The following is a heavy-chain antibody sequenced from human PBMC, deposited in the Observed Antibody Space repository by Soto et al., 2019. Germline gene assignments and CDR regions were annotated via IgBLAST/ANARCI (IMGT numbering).Heavy chain of an antibody. CDR1: GGSIKVGGCY. Sequence: PSETLSLTCTVSGGSIKVGGCYWGWIRQPPGKGLEWVSTIYYIGTTYYNPSLKSRLTISLDTSRNQFSLDLTSVTAADTAVHYCERLAYSHYSTWGQGTLVTVSS. J-gene: IGHJ4*02. D-gene: IGHD5-12*01. CDR3: ERLAYSHYST. CDR2: IYYIGTT. V-gene: IGHV4-39*01.